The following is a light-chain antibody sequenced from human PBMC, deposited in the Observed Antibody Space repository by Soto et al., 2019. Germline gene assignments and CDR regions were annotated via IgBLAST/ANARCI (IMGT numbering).Light chain of an antibody. CDR3: QQRTNRPL. CDR1: QTISSF. V-gene: IGKV3-11*01. CDR2: DTS. Sequence: EIVLTQSPATLSLSPGERATLSCRASQTISSFLAWYQQKPGQAPRLLIYDTSNRATGVPARFSGSRSGTDFTLTISSLEREDFAVYYCQQRTNRPLFGQGTKLEIK. J-gene: IGKJ2*01.